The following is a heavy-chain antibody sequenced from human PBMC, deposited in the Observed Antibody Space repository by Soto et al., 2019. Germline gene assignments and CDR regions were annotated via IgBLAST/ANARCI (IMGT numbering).Heavy chain of an antibody. D-gene: IGHD3-22*01. Sequence: SETLSLTCTVAGGSISSYYWSWIRQPPGKGLEWIGYIYYSGSTNYNPSLKSRVTISVDTSKNQFSLKLSSVTTEDTAIYYCARGHYFDSPFPFDHWGQGTLVTVSS. J-gene: IGHJ4*02. V-gene: IGHV4-59*01. CDR3: ARGHYFDSPFPFDH. CDR2: IYYSGST. CDR1: GGSISSYY.